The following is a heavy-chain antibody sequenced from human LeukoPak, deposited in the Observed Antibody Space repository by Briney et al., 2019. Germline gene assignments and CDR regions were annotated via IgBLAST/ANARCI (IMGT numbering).Heavy chain of an antibody. Sequence: KSGGSLRLSCAASGFTFSSYSMNWVRQAPGKGLEWVSSISSSSSYIYYADSVKGRFTISRDNAKNSLYLQMNSLRAEDTAVYYCARASEDYYDSSGYGNFDYWGQGTLVTVSS. CDR2: ISSSSSYI. CDR1: GFTFSSYS. D-gene: IGHD3-22*01. J-gene: IGHJ4*02. V-gene: IGHV3-21*01. CDR3: ARASEDYYDSSGYGNFDY.